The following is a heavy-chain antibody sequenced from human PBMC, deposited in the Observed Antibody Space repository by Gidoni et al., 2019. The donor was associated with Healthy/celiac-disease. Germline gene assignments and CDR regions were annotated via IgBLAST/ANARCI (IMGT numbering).Heavy chain of an antibody. Sequence: QVQLVQSGAEVKKPGASVKVSCKASGYTFTSYYMHWVRQAPGQGLEWMGIINPSGGSTSYAQKFQGRVTMTRDTSTSTVYMELSSLRSEDTAVYYCARDLAGTDYYYGMDVWGQGTTVTVSS. V-gene: IGHV1-46*01. D-gene: IGHD6-19*01. CDR3: ARDLAGTDYYYGMDV. CDR1: GYTFTSYY. J-gene: IGHJ6*02. CDR2: INPSGGST.